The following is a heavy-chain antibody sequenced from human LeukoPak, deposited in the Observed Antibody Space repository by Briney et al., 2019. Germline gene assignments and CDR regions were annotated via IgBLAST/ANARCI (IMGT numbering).Heavy chain of an antibody. CDR3: ARDDPHCSSTSCYRGTYYYYYMDV. Sequence: ASVKVSCKASGGTFSSYAISWVRQAPGQGLEWMGGIIPIFGTADYAQKFQGRVTITADKSTSTAYMELSSLRSEDTAVYYCARDDPHCSSTSCYRGTYYYYYMDVWGKGTTVTVSS. CDR1: GGTFSSYA. J-gene: IGHJ6*03. D-gene: IGHD2-2*02. CDR2: IIPIFGTA. V-gene: IGHV1-69*06.